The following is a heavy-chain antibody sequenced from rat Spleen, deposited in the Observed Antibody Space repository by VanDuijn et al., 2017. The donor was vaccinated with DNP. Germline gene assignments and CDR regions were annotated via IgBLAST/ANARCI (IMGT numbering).Heavy chain of an antibody. CDR1: GYSITSNHK. CDR3: ARQPTGMDY. D-gene: IGHD1-7*01. V-gene: IGHV3-3*01. CDR2: INNAGST. Sequence: EVQLQESGPGLVKPSQSLSLTCSVTGYSITSNHKWTWIRKFPRNELEWMGYINNAGSTNYNPSLKSRFSITRDTSKNQFFLQLNSVTTEDTATYYCARQPTGMDYWGQGVMVIVSS. J-gene: IGHJ2*01.